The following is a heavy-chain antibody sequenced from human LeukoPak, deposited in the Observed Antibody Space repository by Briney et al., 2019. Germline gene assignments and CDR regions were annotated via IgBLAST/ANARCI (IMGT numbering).Heavy chain of an antibody. V-gene: IGHV3-7*01. J-gene: IGHJ4*02. Sequence: TGGSLRLSCAASGFTFNTHWMTWVRQAPGKGLEWVATIQPDGSEKYYSDSVKGRFTISRDNSRDSVYLQMNSLRDDDTSIYYCARDASALYWGRGTLVTVSS. CDR1: GFTFNTHW. CDR3: ARDASALY. CDR2: IQPDGSEK. D-gene: IGHD6-19*01.